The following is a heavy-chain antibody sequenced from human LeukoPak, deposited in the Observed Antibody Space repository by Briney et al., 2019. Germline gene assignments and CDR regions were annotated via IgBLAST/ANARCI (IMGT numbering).Heavy chain of an antibody. V-gene: IGHV4-39*01. Sequence: SETLSLTCTVSGGSISSSIYYWGWIRQPPGKGLERSGSIYYSGSTYYNPSLKSRVTISVDTSKNQFSLKLSSVTAADTAVYYCARRRGGGWYYFDYWGQGTLVTVSS. CDR3: ARRRGGGWYYFDY. D-gene: IGHD6-19*01. J-gene: IGHJ4*02. CDR1: GGSISSSIYY. CDR2: IYYSGST.